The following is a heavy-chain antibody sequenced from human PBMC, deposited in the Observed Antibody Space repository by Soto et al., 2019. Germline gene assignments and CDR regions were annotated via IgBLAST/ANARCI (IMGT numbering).Heavy chain of an antibody. CDR1: GASISGYH. Sequence: SETLSLTCTVAGASISGYHWSWIRQPPGKGLECLGYISYSGSTNYNPSLKSRVTMSIDTSKNQFSLKLNSVTAADTAVYYCARGFSIDWYTYYFDYWGQGPLVTVSS. J-gene: IGHJ4*02. D-gene: IGHD3-3*02. CDR3: ARGFSIDWYTYYFDY. CDR2: ISYSGST. V-gene: IGHV4-59*08.